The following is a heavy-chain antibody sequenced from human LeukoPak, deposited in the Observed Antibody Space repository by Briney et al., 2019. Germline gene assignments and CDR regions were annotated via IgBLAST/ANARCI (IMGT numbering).Heavy chain of an antibody. D-gene: IGHD5-24*01. V-gene: IGHV4-59*01. CDR3: AGGVEMATINDY. J-gene: IGHJ4*02. CDR1: GGSISSYY. Sequence: PSETLSLTCTVSGGSISSYYWSWIRQPPGEGLEWIGYIYYSGSTNYNPSLKSRVTISVDTSKNQFSLKLSSVTAADTAVYYCAGGVEMATINDYWGQGTLVTVSS. CDR2: IYYSGST.